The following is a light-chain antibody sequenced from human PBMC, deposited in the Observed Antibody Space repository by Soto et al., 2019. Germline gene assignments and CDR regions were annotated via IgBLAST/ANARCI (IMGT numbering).Light chain of an antibody. J-gene: IGKJ1*01. CDR1: QSISNF. CDR3: QQSYRTPRT. CDR2: DAS. V-gene: IGKV1-39*01. Sequence: DIQMTQSTSSLSASVGDRVTITCRASQSISNFVNWYQQKPGKAPKLLIYDASSLQSGVPSRFSGSGSGTDFTLTISSLQFEDLATYYCQQSYRTPRTFGQGTKVDIK.